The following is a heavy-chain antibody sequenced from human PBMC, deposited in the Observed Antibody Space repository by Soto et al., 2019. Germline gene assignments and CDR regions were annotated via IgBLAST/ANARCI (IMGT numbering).Heavy chain of an antibody. Sequence: GASVKVSCKVSGYTLTELSMHWVRQAPGKGREWMGGFDPEDGETIYAQKFQGRVTMTEDTSTDTAYMELSSLRSEDTAVYYCATSVIHGTGNIVVVPAATYQALNGMDVWGQGTTVTVSS. D-gene: IGHD2-2*01. CDR1: GYTLTELS. CDR2: FDPEDGET. V-gene: IGHV1-24*01. J-gene: IGHJ6*02. CDR3: ATSVIHGTGNIVVVPAATYQALNGMDV.